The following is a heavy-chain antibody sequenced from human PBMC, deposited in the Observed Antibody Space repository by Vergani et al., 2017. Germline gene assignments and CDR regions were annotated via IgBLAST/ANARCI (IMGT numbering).Heavy chain of an antibody. CDR2: ISAYNGNT. CDR1: GGTFSSYA. D-gene: IGHD1-26*01. Sequence: QVQLVQSGAEVKKPGSSVKVSCKASGGTFSSYAISWVQQAPGQGLEWMGWISAYNGNTNYAQKLQGRVTMTTDTSTSTAYMELRSLRSDDTAVYYCASSGDSGSPGSFEDYWGQGTLVTVSS. CDR3: ASSGDSGSPGSFEDY. J-gene: IGHJ4*02. V-gene: IGHV1-18*01.